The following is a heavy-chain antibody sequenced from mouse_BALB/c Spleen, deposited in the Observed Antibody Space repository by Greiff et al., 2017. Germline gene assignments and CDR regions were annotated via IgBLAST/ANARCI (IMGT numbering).Heavy chain of an antibody. Sequence: EVQLVESGGGLVQPGGSRKLSCAASGFTFSSFGMHWVRQAPEKGLEWVAYISSGSSTIYYADTVKGRFTISRDNPKNTLYLQMTSLRSEDTAMYDCARSGYYGPYFDYWGQGTTLTVSS. V-gene: IGHV5-17*02. D-gene: IGHD1-1*01. CDR1: GFTFSSFG. J-gene: IGHJ2*01. CDR3: ARSGYYGPYFDY. CDR2: ISSGSSTI.